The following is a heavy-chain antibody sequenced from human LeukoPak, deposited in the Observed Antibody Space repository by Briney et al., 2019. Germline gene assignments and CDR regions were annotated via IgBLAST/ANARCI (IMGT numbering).Heavy chain of an antibody. CDR3: ARGFGGVKTDFDY. Sequence: SETLSLTCTVSGGSISSGDYYWSWICQPPGKGLEWIGEINHSGSTNYNPSLKSRVTISVDTSKNQFSLKLSSVTAADTAVYYCARGFGGVKTDFDYWGQGTLVTVSS. CDR1: GGSISSGDYY. D-gene: IGHD3-16*01. J-gene: IGHJ4*02. CDR2: INHSGST. V-gene: IGHV4-39*07.